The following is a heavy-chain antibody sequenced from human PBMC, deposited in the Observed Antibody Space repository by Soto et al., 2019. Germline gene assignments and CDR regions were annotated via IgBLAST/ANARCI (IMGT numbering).Heavy chain of an antibody. Sequence: SETLSLTCTVSGVSITPYYWTWIRHPPGKGLEWIGRIYSSGSTKYNPSLQSRVTMSLDTSKNKSSMRLTSVTAADTAVYYCARGQRFSDWFDPWGQGALVTVS. J-gene: IGHJ5*02. CDR1: GVSITPYY. CDR2: IYSSGST. CDR3: ARGQRFSDWFDP. D-gene: IGHD3-3*01. V-gene: IGHV4-4*07.